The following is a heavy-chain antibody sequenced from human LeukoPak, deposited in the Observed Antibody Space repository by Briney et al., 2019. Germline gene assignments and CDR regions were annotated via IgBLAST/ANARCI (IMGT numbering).Heavy chain of an antibody. V-gene: IGHV1-46*01. Sequence: ASVKVSCKASGYTFTSYYMHWVRQAPGQGLEWMGIINPSGGSTSYAQKFQGRVTMTRDTSTSTVYMELSSLRSEDTAVYYCAKHRRLDNWFDPWGQGTLVTVSS. CDR3: AKHRRLDNWFDP. D-gene: IGHD4-11*01. J-gene: IGHJ5*02. CDR1: GYTFTSYY. CDR2: INPSGGST.